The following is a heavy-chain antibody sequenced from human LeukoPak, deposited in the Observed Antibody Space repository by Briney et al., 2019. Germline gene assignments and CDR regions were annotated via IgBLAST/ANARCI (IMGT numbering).Heavy chain of an antibody. CDR3: AELGITIIGGV. J-gene: IGHJ6*04. V-gene: IGHV3-11*04. CDR2: ISSSGSTI. CDR1: GFTFSDYY. Sequence: GGSLRLSCAASGFTFSDYYMSWVRQAPGKGLEWVSYISSSGSTIYYADSVKGRLTISRDNAKKSLYLQMNSLRAEDTAVYYCAELGITIIGGVWGKGTTVTISS. D-gene: IGHD3-10*02.